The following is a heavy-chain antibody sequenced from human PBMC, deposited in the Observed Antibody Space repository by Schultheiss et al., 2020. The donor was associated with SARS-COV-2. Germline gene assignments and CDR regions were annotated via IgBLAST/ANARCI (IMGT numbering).Heavy chain of an antibody. D-gene: IGHD3-22*01. CDR2: INPNSGGT. CDR3: ARDSSGYSYYYGMDV. CDR1: GYTFTGYY. Sequence: ASVKVSCKASGYTFTGYYMHWVRQAPGQGLEWMGWINPNSGGTNYAQKFQGRVTMTRDTSISTAYMELRSLRSDDTAVYYCARDSSGYSYYYGMDVWGQGTTVTVSS. V-gene: IGHV1-2*02. J-gene: IGHJ6*02.